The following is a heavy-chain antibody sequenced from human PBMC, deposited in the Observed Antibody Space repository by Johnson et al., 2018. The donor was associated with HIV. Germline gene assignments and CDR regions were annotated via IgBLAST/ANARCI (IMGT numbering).Heavy chain of an antibody. CDR1: GFTFDNYG. CDR3: ARLTEYYDDNGHEAMQRNDAFDI. D-gene: IGHD3-16*01. CDR2: INWNGGNT. J-gene: IGHJ3*02. Sequence: VQLVESGGSVVRPGESLRLWCAASGFTFDNYGMTWVRQGPGKGLEWVSGINWNGGNTDYADSVKGRFTISRDNAKNSLYLQMNSLRAEDTALYYCARLTEYYDDNGHEAMQRNDAFDIWGQGTMVTVSS. V-gene: IGHV3-20*04.